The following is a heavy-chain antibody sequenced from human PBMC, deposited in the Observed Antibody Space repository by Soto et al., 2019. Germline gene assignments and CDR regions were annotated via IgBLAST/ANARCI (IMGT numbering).Heavy chain of an antibody. CDR2: ISYDGSNK. CDR1: GFTFSSYG. CDR3: AKDRVSGWYRDAFDI. V-gene: IGHV3-30*18. J-gene: IGHJ3*02. Sequence: QVQLVESGGGVVQPGRSLRLSCAASGFTFSSYGMHWVRQAPGKGLEWVAVISYDGSNKYYADSVKGRFTISRDNSKNTLYLQMNSLRAEDTAVHYCAKDRVSGWYRDAFDIWGQGTMVTVSS. D-gene: IGHD6-19*01.